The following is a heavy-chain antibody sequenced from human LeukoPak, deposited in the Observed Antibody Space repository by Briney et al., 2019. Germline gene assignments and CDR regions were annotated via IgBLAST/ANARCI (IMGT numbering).Heavy chain of an antibody. D-gene: IGHD6-19*01. J-gene: IGHJ4*02. Sequence: GGSLRLSCAASGFTFSSYAMSWVRQAPGKGLEWVSAISGSGGTTDYADSVKGRFKISRDNSKNILYVQMNSLRDEDTAVYYCAKGEYGSGWPDWGQGTLVTVSS. CDR1: GFTFSSYA. CDR3: AKGEYGSGWPD. V-gene: IGHV3-23*01. CDR2: ISGSGGTT.